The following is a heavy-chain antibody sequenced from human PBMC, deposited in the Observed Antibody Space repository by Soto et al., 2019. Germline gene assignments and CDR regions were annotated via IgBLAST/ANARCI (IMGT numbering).Heavy chain of an antibody. V-gene: IGHV1-69*13. CDR1: GYTFTSYG. J-gene: IGHJ4*02. CDR3: ARVGRDGYKITPGFDY. D-gene: IGHD5-12*01. Sequence: ASVKVSCKASGYTFTSYGISWVRQAPGQGLEWMGGIIPNIGTANYAQKLQGRVTITADESTSTAYMELSSLRSEDTAVYYCARVGRDGYKITPGFDYWGQGTLVTVSS. CDR2: IIPNIGTA.